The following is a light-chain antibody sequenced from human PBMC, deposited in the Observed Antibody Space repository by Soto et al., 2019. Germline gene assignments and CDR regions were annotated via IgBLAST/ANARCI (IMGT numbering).Light chain of an antibody. J-gene: IGKJ4*01. V-gene: IGKV1-27*01. CDR2: AAS. Sequence: DIQMTQSPSSLSASVGDRVTITCRARQGISNYLAWYPQKPGKVPKLLIYAASTLQSGVPSRFSGSGSGTDFTLTISSPQPEDVATYYCQKYNSAPLTFGGGTKVEIK. CDR1: QGISNY. CDR3: QKYNSAPLT.